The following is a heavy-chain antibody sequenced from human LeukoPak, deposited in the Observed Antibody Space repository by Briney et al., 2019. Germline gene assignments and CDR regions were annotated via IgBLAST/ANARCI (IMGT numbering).Heavy chain of an antibody. D-gene: IGHD6-6*01. CDR1: GGSISSYY. J-gene: IGHJ5*02. CDR2: IYYSGST. CDR3: ARDLSQQLVFWFDP. V-gene: IGHV4-59*12. Sequence: SETLSLTCTVSGGSISSYYWSWIRQPPGKGLEWIGYIYYSGSTNYNPSLKSRVTISVDTSKNQFSLKLSSVTAADTAVYYCARDLSQQLVFWFDPWGQGTLVTVSS.